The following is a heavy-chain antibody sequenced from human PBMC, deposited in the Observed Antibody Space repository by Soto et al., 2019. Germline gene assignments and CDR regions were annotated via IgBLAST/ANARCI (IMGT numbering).Heavy chain of an antibody. CDR2: IYHSGST. D-gene: IGHD1-1*01. CDR3: ARDQLEGNWFDP. J-gene: IGHJ5*02. CDR1: GVSISSGGYS. V-gene: IGHV4-30-2*01. Sequence: PSETLSLTCAVSGVSISSGGYSWNWIRQPPGKGLVWIGYIYHSGSTLYNPSLKSRVTISVDKSKNQFSLKLSSVTAADTAVYYCARDQLEGNWFDPWGQGTLVTVSS.